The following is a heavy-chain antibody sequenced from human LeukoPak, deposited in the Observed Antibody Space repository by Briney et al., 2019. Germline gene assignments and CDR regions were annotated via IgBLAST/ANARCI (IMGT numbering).Heavy chain of an antibody. CDR2: IIPSLGTP. Sequence: SVTVSCKASGDTFSNYAISWVRQAPGQGLEWVGRIIPSLGTPNYAQKFQGRVTITADRSTTTAYMELSSLRFEDTAVYYCARAGSSRFSVPYYFNYWGQGTPVTVSS. V-gene: IGHV1-69*04. J-gene: IGHJ4*02. D-gene: IGHD6-13*01. CDR1: GDTFSNYA. CDR3: ARAGSSRFSVPYYFNY.